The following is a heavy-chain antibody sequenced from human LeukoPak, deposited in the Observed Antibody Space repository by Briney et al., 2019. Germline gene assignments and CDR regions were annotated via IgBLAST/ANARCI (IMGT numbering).Heavy chain of an antibody. CDR3: AIDRTGIAVAGN. Sequence: GGSLRLSCAASGFTFSNYAMSWVRQAPGKGLEWVSVISGTGSNTYYADSVKGRFTISRDNSKNTLYLQMNSLRAEDTAVYYCAIDRTGIAVAGNWGQGTLVTVSS. D-gene: IGHD6-19*01. CDR2: ISGTGSNT. V-gene: IGHV3-23*01. J-gene: IGHJ4*02. CDR1: GFTFSNYA.